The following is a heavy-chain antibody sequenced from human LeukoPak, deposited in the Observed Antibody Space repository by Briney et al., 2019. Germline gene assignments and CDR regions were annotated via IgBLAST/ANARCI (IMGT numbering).Heavy chain of an antibody. CDR3: AKSPQSYYDSSGYYFLY. V-gene: IGHV3-23*01. D-gene: IGHD3-22*01. J-gene: IGHJ4*02. Sequence: GGSLRLSCAASGFTFSSYAMSWVRQAPGKGLEWVSTISGSGGRTYYVDSVKGRFTISRDNSKNTLYLQMSSLRAEDTAVYYCAKSPQSYYDSSGYYFLYWGQGTLVTVSS. CDR2: ISGSGGRT. CDR1: GFTFSSYA.